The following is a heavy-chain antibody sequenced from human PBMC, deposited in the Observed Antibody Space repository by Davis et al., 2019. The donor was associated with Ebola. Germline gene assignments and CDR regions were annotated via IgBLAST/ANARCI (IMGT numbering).Heavy chain of an antibody. CDR3: AKDTQPYSSGEEGFDY. V-gene: IGHV3-23*01. D-gene: IGHD6-19*01. Sequence: GGSLRLSCPASGFTFSNHATSWVRQAPGKGLQWVSAISGSGGGTYYADSVKGRFTISRDNSKNTLYLQMNSLRAEDTAVYYCAKDTQPYSSGEEGFDYWGQGTLVTVSS. CDR1: GFTFSNHA. CDR2: ISGSGGGT. J-gene: IGHJ4*02.